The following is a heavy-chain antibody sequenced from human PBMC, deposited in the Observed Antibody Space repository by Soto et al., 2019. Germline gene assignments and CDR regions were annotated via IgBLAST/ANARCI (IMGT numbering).Heavy chain of an antibody. D-gene: IGHD3-10*01. J-gene: IGHJ6*02. CDR2: ISFGGDNK. V-gene: IGHV3-30*07. CDR1: GFTFISYA. Sequence: PRGSLRLSCAASGFTFISYAIHFFRHSPFKWLEWVAVISFGGDNKYYADSVKGRFTISRDNLKNTLYLQMNSLRVEDTAVYYCARDQQMAYYYGSGPIDYYGKDVWGQGTTVTVSS. CDR3: ARDQQMAYYYGSGPIDYYGKDV.